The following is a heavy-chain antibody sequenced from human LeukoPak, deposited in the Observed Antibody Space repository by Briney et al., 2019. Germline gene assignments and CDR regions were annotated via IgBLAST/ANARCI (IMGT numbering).Heavy chain of an antibody. CDR1: GGSISSYY. Sequence: PSETLSLTCTVSGGSISSYYWSWIRQPAGKGLEWIGRMYTSGSTNYNPSLKSRVTMSADTSKNQFSLKLSSVTAADTAVYYCARVRLGNYDYVWGSYRYNWFDPWGQGTLVTVTS. V-gene: IGHV4-4*07. J-gene: IGHJ5*02. CDR3: ARVRLGNYDYVWGSYRYNWFDP. CDR2: MYTSGST. D-gene: IGHD3-16*02.